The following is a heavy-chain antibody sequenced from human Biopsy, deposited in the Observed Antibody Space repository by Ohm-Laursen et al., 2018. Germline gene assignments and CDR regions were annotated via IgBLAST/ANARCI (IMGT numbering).Heavy chain of an antibody. CDR2: VYYTGST. Sequence: SDTLSLTCTVSGDSISSYYWSWIRQPPGKGLQWIGYVYYTGSTDYNPSLQGRVTISVDTSKNHFSLRLRSVTPADTAIYYCARDRGYYSDRTVPGYFDLWGRGTLVTASS. CDR3: ARDRGYYSDRTVPGYFDL. CDR1: GDSISSYY. V-gene: IGHV4-59*01. J-gene: IGHJ2*01. D-gene: IGHD3-22*01.